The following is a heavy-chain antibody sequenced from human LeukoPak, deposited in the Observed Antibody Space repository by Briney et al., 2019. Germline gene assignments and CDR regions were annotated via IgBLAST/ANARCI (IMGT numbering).Heavy chain of an antibody. CDR1: GFTFSSYG. J-gene: IGHJ4*02. V-gene: IGHV3-30*18. Sequence: PGRSLRLSCAASGFTFSSYGMHWVRQAPGKGLEWVVVISYDGSNKYYADSVKGRFTISRDNSKNTLYLQMNSLRAEDTAVYYCAKGGPYYYDSSGPLEYWGQGTLVTVSS. CDR3: AKGGPYYYDSSGPLEY. D-gene: IGHD3-22*01. CDR2: ISYDGSNK.